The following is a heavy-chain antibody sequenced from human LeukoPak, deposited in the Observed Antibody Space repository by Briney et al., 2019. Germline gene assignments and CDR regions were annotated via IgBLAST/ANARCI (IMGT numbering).Heavy chain of an antibody. J-gene: IGHJ3*02. V-gene: IGHV1-46*01. CDR3: ARAKSYYYDTSDKDAFDI. CDR1: GYTFTSHF. Sequence: ASVKVSCKASGYTFTSHFMHWVRRAPGQGLEWMGIINPRGGSTSYTQKFQGRVTMTRDTSTSTVYMELSSLRSEDTAVYYCARAKSYYYDTSDKDAFDIWGQGTMVTVSS. CDR2: INPRGGST. D-gene: IGHD3-22*01.